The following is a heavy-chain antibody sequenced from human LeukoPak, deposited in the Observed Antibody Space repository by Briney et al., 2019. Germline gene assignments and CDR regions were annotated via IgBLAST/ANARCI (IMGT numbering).Heavy chain of an antibody. D-gene: IGHD2-15*01. CDR3: ARDLGSGPIHY. Sequence: ASVKVSCKASGYTFTGYYMHWVRQAPGQGLEWMGWINPNSGGTNYAQKFQGRVTMTRDTSISTAYMELSRVRSDDTVVYYCARDLGSGPIHYWGQGTLVTVSS. J-gene: IGHJ4*02. V-gene: IGHV1-2*02. CDR2: INPNSGGT. CDR1: GYTFTGYY.